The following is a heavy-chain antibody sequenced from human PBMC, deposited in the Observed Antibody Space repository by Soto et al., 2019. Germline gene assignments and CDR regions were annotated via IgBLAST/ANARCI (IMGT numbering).Heavy chain of an antibody. Sequence: GGSLRLSCAASGFTFSGRWMHWVRQAPGKGLVWVSRIKGDGSSTSYADSVKGRFTISRDNAKNTLYLQVNSLRVEDTAVYYCAKDLHDAAADYWGQGTLVTVSS. CDR2: IKGDGSST. V-gene: IGHV3-74*01. J-gene: IGHJ4*02. CDR1: GFTFSGRW. D-gene: IGHD6-13*01. CDR3: AKDLHDAAADY.